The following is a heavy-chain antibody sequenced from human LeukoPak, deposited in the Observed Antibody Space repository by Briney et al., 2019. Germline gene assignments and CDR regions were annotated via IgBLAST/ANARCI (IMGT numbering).Heavy chain of an antibody. CDR1: GGSISSSSYY. J-gene: IGHJ4*02. CDR3: ARLRGQGFDS. Sequence: SETLSLTCTVSGGSISSSSYYWGWIRQPPGKGLEWIGSIYYSGSTYYNPSLKSRVTISVDTSKNQFSLKLSSVTAADTAVYYCARLRGQGFDSWGQGTLVTVSS. V-gene: IGHV4-39*01. CDR2: IYYSGST.